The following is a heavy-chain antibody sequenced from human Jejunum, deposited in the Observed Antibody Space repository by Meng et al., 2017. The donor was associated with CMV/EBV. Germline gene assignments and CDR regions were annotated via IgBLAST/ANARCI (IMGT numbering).Heavy chain of an antibody. Sequence: SLRLSCADSGFTFINAWMSWVRQAPGKGLEWVGRIRSNADGGTADYVAPVTGRFTVSRDDSKNTLYLQMNSLKTEDTAVYYCTTEYDWGQGTLVTVSS. CDR2: IRSNADGGTA. V-gene: IGHV3-15*01. CDR3: TTEYD. CDR1: GFTFINAW. J-gene: IGHJ4*02.